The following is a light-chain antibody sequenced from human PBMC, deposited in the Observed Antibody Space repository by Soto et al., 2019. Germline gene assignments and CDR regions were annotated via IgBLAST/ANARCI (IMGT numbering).Light chain of an antibody. J-gene: IGKJ1*01. V-gene: IGKV3-15*01. CDR2: GAS. CDR1: QRINNN. Sequence: IVLTKPPATLCLSAKERATLSSRASQRINNNLAWYQQKPGQAPSLLIYGASTRVTGIPARFGGSGSGTEFTLSIRSLQSEDFAVYYCQEYNNWLSCPFGQGTKVDIK. CDR3: QEYNNWLSCP.